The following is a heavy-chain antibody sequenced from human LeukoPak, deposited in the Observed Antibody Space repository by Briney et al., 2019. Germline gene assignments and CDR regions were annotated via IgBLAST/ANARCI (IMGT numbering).Heavy chain of an antibody. CDR1: GGSISSYY. D-gene: IGHD3-22*01. CDR2: IYYSGST. CDR3: AREGYDSSGYYYNY. V-gene: IGHV4-59*01. J-gene: IGHJ4*02. Sequence: SETLSLTCTVSGGSISSYYWSWIRQAPGKGLEWIGYIYYSGSTNYNPSLKSRVTISVDTSKNQFSLKLSSVTAADTAVYYCAREGYDSSGYYYNYWGQGTLVTVSS.